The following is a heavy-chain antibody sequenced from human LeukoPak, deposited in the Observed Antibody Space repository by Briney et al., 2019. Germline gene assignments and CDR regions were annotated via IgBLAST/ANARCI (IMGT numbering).Heavy chain of an antibody. D-gene: IGHD3-3*01. CDR2: IYYSGST. Sequence: SETLSLTCTVSGGSISSYYWSWIRQPPGKGLEWIGHIYYSGSTNYNPSLKSRVTISVDTSKNQFSLKLSSVTAADTAVYYCARGIRFLEWYYFDYWGQGTLVTVSS. J-gene: IGHJ4*02. CDR3: ARGIRFLEWYYFDY. V-gene: IGHV4-59*01. CDR1: GGSISSYY.